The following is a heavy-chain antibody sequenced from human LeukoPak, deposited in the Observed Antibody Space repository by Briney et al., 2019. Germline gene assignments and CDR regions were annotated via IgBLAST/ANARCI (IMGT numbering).Heavy chain of an antibody. J-gene: IGHJ4*02. V-gene: IGHV1-46*01. CDR1: GYTFTSYN. CDR3: AAAMIVLYYFDY. Sequence: ASVKVSCKASGYTFTSYNMHWVRQAPGQGLEWMGIINPSGGSTNYAQKFQGRVTMTRDTSTSTVYMELSSLRSEDTAVYYCAAAMIVLYYFDYWGQGTLVTVSS. CDR2: INPSGGST. D-gene: IGHD3-22*01.